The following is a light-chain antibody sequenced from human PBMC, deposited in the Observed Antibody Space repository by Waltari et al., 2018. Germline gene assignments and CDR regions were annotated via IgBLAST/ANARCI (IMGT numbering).Light chain of an antibody. V-gene: IGKV3-15*01. Sequence: EIAMTQSPATLSVSPGERATLFCRTSQSVDFKLAWYQHKTGQAPKLHIYDISTRIPGIPARFSGGGSGTLFTLTISSLQSEDFAVYYCQQYDSWPQTFGGGTKVEIK. CDR1: QSVDFK. CDR2: DIS. CDR3: QQYDSWPQT. J-gene: IGKJ4*01.